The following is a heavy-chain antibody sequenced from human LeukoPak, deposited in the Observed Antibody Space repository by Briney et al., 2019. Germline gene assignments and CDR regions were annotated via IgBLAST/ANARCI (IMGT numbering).Heavy chain of an antibody. V-gene: IGHV3-30*18. CDR3: AKDEQMTRFDY. CDR1: GFTFGTYG. CDR2: ISYDGSVE. J-gene: IGHJ4*02. D-gene: IGHD1/OR15-1a*01. Sequence: GGSLRLSCAASGFTFGTYGMHWVRQAPGRGLEWVALISYDGSVEYYVDSVKGRFTISRDNSRDTVYLQLNSLRVEDTAVYYCAKDEQMTRFDYWGQGTLVTVSS.